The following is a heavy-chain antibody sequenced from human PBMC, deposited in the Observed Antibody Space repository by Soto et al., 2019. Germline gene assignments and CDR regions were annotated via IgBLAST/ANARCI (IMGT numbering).Heavy chain of an antibody. V-gene: IGHV1-69*01. CDR2: IIPIFGTA. D-gene: IGHD2-15*01. J-gene: IGHJ2*01. CDR1: GVTFSSYA. CDR3: ARDYCSGGSCYGTIGWYFDL. Sequence: QVQLVQSGAEVKKPGSSVKVSCKASGVTFSSYAISWVRQAPGQGLEWMGGIIPIFGTANYAQKFQGRVTITADESPSTAYMELCSLRSEDTAVYYCARDYCSGGSCYGTIGWYFDLWGRGTLVTVSS.